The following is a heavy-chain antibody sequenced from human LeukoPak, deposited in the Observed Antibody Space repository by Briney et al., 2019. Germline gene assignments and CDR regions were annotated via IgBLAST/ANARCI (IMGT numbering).Heavy chain of an antibody. CDR3: ARTGRGGSSWTAKGY. CDR1: GFTFSNYW. Sequence: GGSLRLSCAASGFTFSNYWMTWVRQAPGKGLEWVSYISSSGSTIYYADSVKGRFTISRDNAKNSLYLQMNSLRAEDTAVYYCARTGRGGSSWTAKGYWGQGTLVTVSS. J-gene: IGHJ4*02. CDR2: ISSSGSTI. D-gene: IGHD6-13*01. V-gene: IGHV3-11*01.